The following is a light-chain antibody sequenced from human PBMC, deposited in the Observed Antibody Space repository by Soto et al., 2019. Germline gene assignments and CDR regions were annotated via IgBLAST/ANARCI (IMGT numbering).Light chain of an antibody. V-gene: IGKV1-33*01. CDR3: QQYDNLPRYT. CDR1: QDINNY. CDR2: DAS. Sequence: DIPMTQSPSSLSASVGDRVTITCQASQDINNYLNWYQQKPGKAPKLLIYDASNLETGVPSRFSGSGPGTDFPFTISRLQPEDIATYYCQQYDNLPRYTFGQGTKLEIK. J-gene: IGKJ2*01.